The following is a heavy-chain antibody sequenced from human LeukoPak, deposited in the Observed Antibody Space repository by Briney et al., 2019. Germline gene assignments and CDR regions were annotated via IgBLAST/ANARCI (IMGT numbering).Heavy chain of an antibody. V-gene: IGHV6-1*01. CDR3: ASSDSYGGDAFDI. D-gene: IGHD5-18*01. CDR1: GDSVSNNAA. Sequence: SQTLSLTCAISGDSVSNNAAWNWIRQSPSRGLEWLGRTYYRSKWLNDYAVSVRSRININPDTSKNQFSLQLKSVTPEDTAVYYCASSDSYGGDAFDIWGQGTMVTVSS. CDR2: TYYRSKWLN. J-gene: IGHJ3*02.